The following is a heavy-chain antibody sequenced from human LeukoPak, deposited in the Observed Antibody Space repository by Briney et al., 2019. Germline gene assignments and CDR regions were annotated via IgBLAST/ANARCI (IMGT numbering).Heavy chain of an antibody. CDR2: IPVSGGST. CDR3: ARTRGSYYFDY. J-gene: IGHJ4*02. CDR1: GFIFSSHS. V-gene: IGHV3-23*01. Sequence: PGGSLRLSCAASGFIFSSHSMNWFRQAPGKGLEWVSAIPVSGGSTYYADSVKGRFTISRDNSKNTLNLQMNSLRAEDTAVYYCARTRGSYYFDYWGQGTLVTVSS. D-gene: IGHD1-26*01.